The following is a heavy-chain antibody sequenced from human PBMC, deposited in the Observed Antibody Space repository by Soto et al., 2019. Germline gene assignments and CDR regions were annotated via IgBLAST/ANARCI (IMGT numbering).Heavy chain of an antibody. J-gene: IGHJ5*02. V-gene: IGHV3-74*01. Sequence: EEPVVESGGGLVQPGGSLRLSCAASGFTFSSYWMHWVRQVPGKGLVWVSRINNDGSAATYADSVKGRFTISRDNAKNTVYLQMNSLRAEDTAVYYCVRDKPHNWFDPWGQGTPVTVSS. CDR1: GFTFSSYW. CDR2: INNDGSAA. CDR3: VRDKPHNWFDP.